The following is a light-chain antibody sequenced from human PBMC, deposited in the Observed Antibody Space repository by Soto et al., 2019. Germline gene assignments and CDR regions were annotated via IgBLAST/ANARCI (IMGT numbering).Light chain of an antibody. CDR1: QSISIG. CDR2: GAS. Sequence: EIVMTQSPATLSVSPGETATLSCRASQSISIGLAWYRQKPGQAPRLLIYGASTRASGTPARFSGSGSGTEFTLTISSLQSEDFALYYCQQYIKWPLITFGPGTRLEIK. CDR3: QQYIKWPLIT. J-gene: IGKJ5*01. V-gene: IGKV3D-15*01.